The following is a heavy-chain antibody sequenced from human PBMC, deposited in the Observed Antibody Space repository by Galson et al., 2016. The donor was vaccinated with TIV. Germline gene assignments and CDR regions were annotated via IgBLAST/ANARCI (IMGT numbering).Heavy chain of an antibody. CDR2: MYHSGKT. CDR1: RYSITSGYY. Sequence: SETLSLTCAVSRYSITSGYYWGWIRQPPGKGLEWIGNMYHSGKTHYNPSLKSRVTMSVDTSKNLFSLKFASVTAADSSVYFCNHGIMAPTAAYWGQGTLFTGSS. CDR3: NHGIMAPTAAY. D-gene: IGHD1-26*01. J-gene: IGHJ4*02. V-gene: IGHV4-38-2*01.